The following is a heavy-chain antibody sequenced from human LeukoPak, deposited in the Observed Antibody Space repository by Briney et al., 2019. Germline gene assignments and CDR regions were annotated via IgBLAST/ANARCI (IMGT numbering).Heavy chain of an antibody. CDR1: GFTFSSYG. D-gene: IGHD2-21*01. J-gene: IGHJ6*03. V-gene: IGHV3-30*03. CDR2: ISYDGSNK. CDR3: ARDAYCGGDCYFMDV. Sequence: PGGSLRLSCAASGFTFSSYGMHWVRQAPGKGLEWVAVISYDGSNKYYADSVKGRFTISRDNSKNTLYLQMNSLRAEDTAVYYCARDAYCGGDCYFMDVWGKGTTVTVSS.